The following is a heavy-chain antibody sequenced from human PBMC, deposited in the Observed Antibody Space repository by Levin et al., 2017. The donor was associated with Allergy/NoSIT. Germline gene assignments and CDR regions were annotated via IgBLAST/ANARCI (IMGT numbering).Heavy chain of an antibody. CDR3: TRHCGGDCYSGLD. CDR1: GASISTPY. CDR2: IEYTGST. D-gene: IGHD2-21*02. Sequence: PSQTLSLTCSVSGASISTPYWTWFRQPPGKGLEWIGYIEYTGSTNYNPSVKSRVTMSLDTSKNQFSLKLSSVTAADTAVYYCTRHCGGDCYSGLDWGQGTLVTVSS. V-gene: IGHV4-59*08. J-gene: IGHJ4*02.